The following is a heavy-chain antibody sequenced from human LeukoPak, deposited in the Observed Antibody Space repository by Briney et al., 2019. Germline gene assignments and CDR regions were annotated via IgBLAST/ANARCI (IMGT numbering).Heavy chain of an antibody. J-gene: IGHJ4*02. CDR1: GFTFSTYN. V-gene: IGHV3-21*04. D-gene: IGHD3-22*01. CDR3: AKVPYDSSGYYYFDY. Sequence: GSLRLSCAASGFTFSTYNMNWVRQAPGKGLEWVSSITSSSSYIYYADSVKGRFTISRDNAKNSLYLQTNSLRAEDTAVYYCAKVPYDSSGYYYFDYWGQGTLVTVSS. CDR2: ITSSSSYI.